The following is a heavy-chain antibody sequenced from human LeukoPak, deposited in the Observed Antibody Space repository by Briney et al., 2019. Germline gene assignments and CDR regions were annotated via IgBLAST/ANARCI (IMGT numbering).Heavy chain of an antibody. D-gene: IGHD1-26*01. CDR3: AHLVWEYVGGLDV. CDR2: IYTNGRDT. V-gene: IGHV3-23*05. Sequence: GGSLRLSCAASGFVFRSYGMNWVRQAPGKGLEWVSGIYTNGRDTRYADSVKGRFTISRDNSKNTLYLQMHSLRVEDTAVYYCAHLVWEYVGGLDVWGQGTRVTVSS. CDR1: GFVFRSYG. J-gene: IGHJ6*02.